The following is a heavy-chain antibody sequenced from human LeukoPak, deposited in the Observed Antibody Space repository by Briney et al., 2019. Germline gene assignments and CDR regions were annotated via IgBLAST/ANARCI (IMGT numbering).Heavy chain of an antibody. J-gene: IGHJ3*02. CDR3: ARAGKTDAFDI. Sequence: PSETLSLTCTVSGYSISSGYYWGWIRQPPGKGLEWIGSIYHSGSTYYNPSLKSRVTISVDTSKNQFSLKLSSVTAADTAVYYCARAGKTDAFDIWGQGTMVTVSS. V-gene: IGHV4-38-2*02. CDR1: GYSISSGYY. CDR2: IYHSGST.